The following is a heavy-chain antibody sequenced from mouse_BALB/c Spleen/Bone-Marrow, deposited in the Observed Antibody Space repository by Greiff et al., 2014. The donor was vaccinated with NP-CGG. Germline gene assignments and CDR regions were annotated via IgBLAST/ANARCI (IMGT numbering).Heavy chain of an antibody. CDR1: GYSLTSYT. J-gene: IGHJ2*01. CDR3: ARRVPYHFDY. D-gene: IGHD2-10*01. Sequence: VQLQQSAAELARPGASVKMSCKASGYSLTSYTMHWVKQRPGQGLEWIGYINPNSGYTEYNQKFEDRTTLTADKSSSTAYLHLSSLTSEDSAVYYCARRVPYHFDYWGQGTTLTVSS. CDR2: INPNSGYT. V-gene: IGHV1-4*02.